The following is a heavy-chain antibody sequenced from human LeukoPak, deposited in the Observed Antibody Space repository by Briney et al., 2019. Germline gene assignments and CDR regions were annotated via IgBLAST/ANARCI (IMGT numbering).Heavy chain of an antibody. Sequence: PSETLSLTCTVSGGSISSSSYYWGWIRQPPGKGLEWIGSIYYSGSTYYNPSLKSRVTISVDTSKNQFSLKLSSVTAADTAVYYCAREDYDSSGYPGMDVWGKGTTVTVSS. V-gene: IGHV4-39*07. D-gene: IGHD3-22*01. CDR1: GGSISSSSYY. CDR3: AREDYDSSGYPGMDV. J-gene: IGHJ6*04. CDR2: IYYSGST.